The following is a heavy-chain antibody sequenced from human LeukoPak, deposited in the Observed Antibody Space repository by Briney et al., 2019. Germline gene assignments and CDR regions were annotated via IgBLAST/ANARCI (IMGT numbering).Heavy chain of an antibody. J-gene: IGHJ5*02. V-gene: IGHV1-2*02. CDR1: GYTFTGYY. D-gene: IGHD3-10*01. CDR2: INPNSGDT. CDR3: ARGDYYGSPKVVAA. Sequence: GASVKVSCKASGYTFTGYYLHWVRQAPGQGLEWMGWINPNSGDTHNAQKFQGRVTMTRDTSITTAYMELSSLRSDDTAVYYCARGDYYGSPKVVAAWGQGTLVTVSS.